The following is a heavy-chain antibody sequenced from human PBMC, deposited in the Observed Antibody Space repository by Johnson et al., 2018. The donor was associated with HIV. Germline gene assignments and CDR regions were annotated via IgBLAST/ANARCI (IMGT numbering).Heavy chain of an antibody. J-gene: IGHJ3*02. CDR2: IQYDGKNK. V-gene: IGHV3-30*02. Sequence: QVQLVESGGGAVQPGGSLRISCTASGLTFSNYDMHWVRQSPGRWLEEVAFIQYDGKNKYYADSVKGRFTISRDNSKNTLFLQMSSLRTEDTAVYYCAKGGGSSWSDAFDIWGQGTMVTVSS. CDR1: GLTFSNYD. CDR3: AKGGGSSWSDAFDI. D-gene: IGHD6-13*01.